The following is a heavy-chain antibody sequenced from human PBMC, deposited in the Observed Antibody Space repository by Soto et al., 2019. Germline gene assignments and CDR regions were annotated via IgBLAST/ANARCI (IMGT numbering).Heavy chain of an antibody. CDR1: GFTFSSYD. Sequence: EVQLAESGGGMVQPGGSLRLSCVASGFTFSSYDMHWVRQAPGKGLEYVSSISSNGGTIYYGNSVKGRFTISRDNSKNTLYLQMGSLRAEDRAVYYCVRLLAGNYDYLGQGTLVTDSS. D-gene: IGHD1-7*01. CDR3: VRLLAGNYDY. V-gene: IGHV3-64*01. J-gene: IGHJ4*02. CDR2: ISSNGGTI.